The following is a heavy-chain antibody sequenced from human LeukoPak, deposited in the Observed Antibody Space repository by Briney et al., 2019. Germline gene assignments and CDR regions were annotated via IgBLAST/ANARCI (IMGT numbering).Heavy chain of an antibody. D-gene: IGHD6-19*01. CDR1: GFTLSSYW. Sequence: GGSLRLSCAASGFTLSSYWMSWVRQAPGKGLEWVANIKQDGSEKYYVDSVKGRFTISRDNAKNSLYLQMNSLRAEDTAVYYCARVGSGYSSGWLYYYYYYMDVWGKGTTVTVSS. CDR2: IKQDGSEK. CDR3: ARVGSGYSSGWLYYYYYYMDV. V-gene: IGHV3-7*01. J-gene: IGHJ6*03.